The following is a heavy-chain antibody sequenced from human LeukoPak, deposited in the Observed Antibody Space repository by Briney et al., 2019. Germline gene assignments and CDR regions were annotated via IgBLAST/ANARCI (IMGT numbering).Heavy chain of an antibody. Sequence: GGSLRLSCAASGFTFSSYAMHRVRQAPGKGLEWVAVISYDGSNKYYADSVKGRFTISRDNSKNTLYLQMNSLRAEDTAVYYCASYGNWPMDFDYWGQGTLVTVSS. V-gene: IGHV3-30-3*01. CDR3: ASYGNWPMDFDY. CDR1: GFTFSSYA. J-gene: IGHJ4*02. D-gene: IGHD1-1*01. CDR2: ISYDGSNK.